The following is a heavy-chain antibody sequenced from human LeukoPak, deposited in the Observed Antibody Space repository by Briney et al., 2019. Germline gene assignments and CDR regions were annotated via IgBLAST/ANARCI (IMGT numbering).Heavy chain of an antibody. D-gene: IGHD6-13*01. CDR1: GYTFTSYA. V-gene: IGHV1-69*04. CDR3: ASSRIAAVGHVWFDL. Sequence: SVKVSCKASGYTFTSYAMNWVRQAPGQGLEWMGRIIPILGIANYAQKFQGRVTITADKSTSTAYMELSSLRSEDTAVYYCASSRIAAVGHVWFDLWGEGTLVTVLS. CDR2: IIPILGIA. J-gene: IGHJ5*02.